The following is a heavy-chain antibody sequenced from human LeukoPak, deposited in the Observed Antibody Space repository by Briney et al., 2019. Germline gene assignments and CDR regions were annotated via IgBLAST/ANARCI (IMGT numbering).Heavy chain of an antibody. CDR2: IYYSGST. CDR3: ARIYCGGDCRGYYYHYYMDV. Sequence: SETLSLTCAVSGGSISSNSYYWGWIRQPPGKGLEWIGSIYYSGSTYYNPSLKSRVTISVDTSKNQFSLKLSSVTAADTAVYYCARIYCGGDCRGYYYHYYMDVWGKGTTVTISS. D-gene: IGHD2-21*02. CDR1: GGSISSNSYY. J-gene: IGHJ6*03. V-gene: IGHV4-39*01.